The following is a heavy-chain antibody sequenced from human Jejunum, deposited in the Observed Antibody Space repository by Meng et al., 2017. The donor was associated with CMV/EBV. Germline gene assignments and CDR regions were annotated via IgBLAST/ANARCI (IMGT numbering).Heavy chain of an antibody. V-gene: IGHV3-21*01. CDR2: ISGSSTYR. CDR3: ARAIDYGDPNWFDP. Sequence: GFTFTSESINWVRQAPGKGLEWLSYISGSSTYRYHADAVKGRFTISRDNAKNSVYLQMNSLRAEDTAVYYCARAIDYGDPNWFDPWGQGTLVTVSS. CDR1: GFTFTSES. D-gene: IGHD4-17*01. J-gene: IGHJ5*02.